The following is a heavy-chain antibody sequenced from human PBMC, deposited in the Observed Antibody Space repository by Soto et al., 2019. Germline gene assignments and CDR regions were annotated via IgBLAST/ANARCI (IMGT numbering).Heavy chain of an antibody. CDR1: GFSLSNARMG. V-gene: IGHV2-26*01. CDR3: AHGKYCSSTSCYEAEYFQH. CDR2: IFSNDEK. J-gene: IGHJ1*01. D-gene: IGHD2-2*01. Sequence: QVTLKESGPVLVKPTETLALTCTVSGFSLSNARMGVSWIRQPPGKGLEWLAHIFSNDEKSYSTSLKSRLTISKDTSKSQVVLTMTNMDPVDTATYYCAHGKYCSSTSCYEAEYFQHWGQGTLVTVSS.